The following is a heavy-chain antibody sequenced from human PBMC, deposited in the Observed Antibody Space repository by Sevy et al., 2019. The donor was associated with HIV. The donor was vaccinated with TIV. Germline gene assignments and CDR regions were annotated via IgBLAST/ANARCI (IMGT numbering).Heavy chain of an antibody. CDR1: GYTFTGYY. D-gene: IGHD3-3*01. CDR2: FNPNSGGT. V-gene: IGHV1-2*02. J-gene: IGHJ3*02. Sequence: ASVKVSCKASGYTFTGYYMHWVRQAPGQGLEWMGWFNPNSGGTNYAQKFQGRVTMTRDTSISTAYMELSRLRSDDTAVYYCGRDPAYYDFWSGYYTGGVFDIWGQGTMVTVSS. CDR3: GRDPAYYDFWSGYYTGGVFDI.